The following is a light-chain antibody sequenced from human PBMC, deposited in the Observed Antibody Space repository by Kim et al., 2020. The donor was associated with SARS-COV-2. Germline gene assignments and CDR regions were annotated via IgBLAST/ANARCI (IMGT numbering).Light chain of an antibody. CDR2: DTS. V-gene: IGKV3-11*01. CDR1: QSVGSQ. J-gene: IGKJ4*01. CDR3: KQVSNWPIT. Sequence: EIVLTQSPATLSLSPGERATLSCRASQSVGSQLAWYQQKPGQAPRVLIYDTSYRATGTPARFSGSGSGTDFTLTISSLEPEDFAVYHCKQVSNWPITFGGETKRYIK.